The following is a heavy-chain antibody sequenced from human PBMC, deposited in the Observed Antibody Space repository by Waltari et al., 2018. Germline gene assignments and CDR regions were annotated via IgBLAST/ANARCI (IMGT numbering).Heavy chain of an antibody. CDR3: ARGDSRSWFLSYFDY. D-gene: IGHD6-13*01. V-gene: IGHV4-59*01. J-gene: IGHJ4*02. CDR1: GGSIRSYY. Sequence: QVQLQESGPGLVKPSETLSLTCTVSGGSIRSYYWSWIRQPPGKGLEWIGYVYAQGSITYNPSLKSRATISLDTSRKQFSLELTSATAADTAVYYCARGDSRSWFLSYFDYWGQGILVTVSS. CDR2: VYAQGSI.